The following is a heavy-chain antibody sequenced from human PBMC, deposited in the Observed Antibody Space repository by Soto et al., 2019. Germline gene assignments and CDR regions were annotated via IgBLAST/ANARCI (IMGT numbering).Heavy chain of an antibody. CDR1: GGSISSSSYY. V-gene: IGHV4-39*01. J-gene: IGHJ4*02. Sequence: QLQLQESGPGLVKPSETLSLTCTVSGGSISSSSYYWGWIRQPPGKGLEWIGSIYYSGSTYYNPSLKSRVTISVDTSKNHFSLKLSSVTAADTAVYYCARQKNYCSSTSCLYFDYWGQGTLVTVSS. CDR2: IYYSGST. D-gene: IGHD2-2*01. CDR3: ARQKNYCSSTSCLYFDY.